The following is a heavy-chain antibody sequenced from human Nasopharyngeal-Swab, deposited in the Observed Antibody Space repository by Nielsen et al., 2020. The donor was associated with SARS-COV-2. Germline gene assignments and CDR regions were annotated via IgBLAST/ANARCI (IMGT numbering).Heavy chain of an antibody. CDR1: GFTFSSYA. J-gene: IGHJ6*02. V-gene: IGHV3-23*01. CDR2: ISGSGGST. D-gene: IGHD6-19*01. CDR3: AKDDRRSQWLVDYYYGMDV. Sequence: GESLKISCAASGFTFSSYAMSWVRQAPGKGLEWVSAISGSGGSTYYADSVKGRFTISRDNSKNTLYLQMNSLRAEDTAVYYCAKDDRRSQWLVDYYYGMDVWGQGTTVTASS.